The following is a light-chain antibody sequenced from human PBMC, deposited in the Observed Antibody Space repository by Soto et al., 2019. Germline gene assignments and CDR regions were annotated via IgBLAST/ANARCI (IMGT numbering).Light chain of an antibody. Sequence: DIQMTQSPSTLSASVADRVTIACRASQAISGYLAWYQRKPGKAPKLLIYDAANLQTGVSSRFSGSGSGTEFTLTFNSLQPDDFATYYCQQYSSDPLTFGGGTKVEIK. CDR1: QAISGY. V-gene: IGKV1-5*01. J-gene: IGKJ4*01. CDR3: QQYSSDPLT. CDR2: DAA.